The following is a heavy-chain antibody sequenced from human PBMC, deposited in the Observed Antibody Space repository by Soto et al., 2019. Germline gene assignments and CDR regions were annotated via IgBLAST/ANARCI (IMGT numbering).Heavy chain of an antibody. CDR3: ARAFGRGVILAGYYGMDV. Sequence: QVQLVQSGAEVKKPGSSVKVSCKASGGTFSSYAISWVRQAPGQGLEWMGGIIPIFGTANYAQKFQGRVTMTADKSTSTAYMELSSLRSEDTAVYYCARAFGRGVILAGYYGMDVWGQGTTVTVSS. CDR2: IIPIFGTA. V-gene: IGHV1-69*06. J-gene: IGHJ6*02. D-gene: IGHD3-16*02. CDR1: GGTFSSYA.